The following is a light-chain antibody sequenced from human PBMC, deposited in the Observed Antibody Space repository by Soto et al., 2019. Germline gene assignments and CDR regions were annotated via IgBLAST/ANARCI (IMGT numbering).Light chain of an antibody. Sequence: EIVLTQSPATLSLSPGERATLSCRASQSVSSYLAWYQQKPGQAPRLLIYDASNSANGIPARFSGSGSGTAFSLPISSRVPEDFSVYYCRQRSNWPRTFGQGTKVEIK. CDR1: QSVSSY. V-gene: IGKV3-11*01. J-gene: IGKJ1*01. CDR2: DAS. CDR3: RQRSNWPRT.